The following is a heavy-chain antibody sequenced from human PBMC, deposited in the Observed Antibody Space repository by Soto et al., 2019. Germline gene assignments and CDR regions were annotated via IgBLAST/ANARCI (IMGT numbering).Heavy chain of an antibody. CDR1: GYTFTGYY. CDR2: INPNSGGT. CDR3: ARFSISAAGTDYYYMDV. V-gene: IGHV1-2*04. D-gene: IGHD6-13*01. J-gene: IGHJ6*03. Sequence: ASVKVSCKASGYTFTGYYMHWVRQAPGQGLEWMGWINPNSGGTNYAQKFQGWVTMTRDTSISTAYMELSRLRSDDTAVYYCARFSISAAGTDYYYMDVWGKGTTVTVSS.